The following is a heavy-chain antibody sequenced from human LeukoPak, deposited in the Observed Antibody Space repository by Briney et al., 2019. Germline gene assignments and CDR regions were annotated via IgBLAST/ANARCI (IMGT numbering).Heavy chain of an antibody. Sequence: GGSLRLSCAASGFTFSSYAMHWVRQAPGKGLEWVAVISYDGSNKYYADSVKGRFTISRDNSKNTLYLQMNSLRAEDTAVYYCARPSGYDSTSKLNSGHFDYWGQGTLVTVSS. CDR3: ARPSGYDSTSKLNSGHFDY. J-gene: IGHJ4*02. CDR2: ISYDGSNK. CDR1: GFTFSSYA. D-gene: IGHD5-12*01. V-gene: IGHV3-30*04.